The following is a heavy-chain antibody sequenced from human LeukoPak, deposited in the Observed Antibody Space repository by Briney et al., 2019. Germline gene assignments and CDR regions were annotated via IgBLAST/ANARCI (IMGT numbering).Heavy chain of an antibody. CDR1: GYSFSNYW. CDR2: IYAGDSDT. D-gene: IGHD6-6*01. CDR3: ARHSTSHSSDAFDI. Sequence: PGESLDISCKAFGYSFSNYWIAWVRQMPGKGLEWMGIIYAGDSDTRYSPSFQGQVTLSVDKSITTAYLQWNSLKASDSAIYCARHSTSHSSDAFDIWGQGTLVIVSS. V-gene: IGHV5-51*01. J-gene: IGHJ3*02.